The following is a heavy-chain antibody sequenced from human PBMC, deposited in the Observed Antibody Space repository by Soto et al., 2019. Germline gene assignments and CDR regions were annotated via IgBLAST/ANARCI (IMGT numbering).Heavy chain of an antibody. CDR1: GFTFSSYA. J-gene: IGHJ5*02. CDR3: AKDPGVGAAAAGSGDNWFDP. CDR2: ISGSGGST. Sequence: GGSLRLSCAASGFTFSSYAMSWVRQAPGKGLEWVSAISGSGGSTYYADSVKGRFTISRDNSKNTLYLQMNSLRAEDRAVYFCAKDPGVGAAAAGSGDNWFDPWGQGTLVTVSS. V-gene: IGHV3-23*01. D-gene: IGHD6-13*01.